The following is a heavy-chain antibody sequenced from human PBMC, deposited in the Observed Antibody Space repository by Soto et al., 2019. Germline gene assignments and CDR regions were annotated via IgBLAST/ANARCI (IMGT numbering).Heavy chain of an antibody. D-gene: IGHD3-10*01. V-gene: IGHV4-34*01. Sequence: QVQLQQWGAGLLKPSETLTLTCGVYGGSFSGSYWSWIRQSPGKGLEWIGEINDSGSTNYNPSLKSRVTISVDTSKNQFSLKLRSVTAADTAVYYCASGRGTENYWGQGTLVTVSS. J-gene: IGHJ4*02. CDR2: INDSGST. CDR1: GGSFSGSY. CDR3: ASGRGTENY.